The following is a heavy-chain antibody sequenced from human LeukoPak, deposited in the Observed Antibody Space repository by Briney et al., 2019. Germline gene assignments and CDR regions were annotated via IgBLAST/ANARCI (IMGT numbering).Heavy chain of an antibody. CDR3: ARHRGGFDL. CDR2: IYYSGGT. CDR1: GGSISSYY. D-gene: IGHD2-15*01. Sequence: SETLSLTCAVSGGSISSYYWSWLRQPPGKGLEWLGYIYYSGGTNYNPSLKSRVTISVDTSKIHFSLKLSSVTAADTAAYYCARHRGGFDLWGQGTMVTVSS. V-gene: IGHV4-59*01. J-gene: IGHJ3*01.